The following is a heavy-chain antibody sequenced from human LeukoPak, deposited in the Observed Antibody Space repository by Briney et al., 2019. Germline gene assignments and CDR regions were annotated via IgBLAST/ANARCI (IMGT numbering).Heavy chain of an antibody. J-gene: IGHJ5*02. CDR2: FDPEDGET. CDR1: GYTFTSYG. CDR3: ATDGDIVA. D-gene: IGHD5-12*01. Sequence: ASVKVSCKASGYTFTSYGISWVRQAPGKGLEWMGGFDPEDGETIYAQKFQGRVTMTEDTSTDTAYMELSSLRSEDTAVYYCATDGDIVAWGQGTLVTVSS. V-gene: IGHV1-24*01.